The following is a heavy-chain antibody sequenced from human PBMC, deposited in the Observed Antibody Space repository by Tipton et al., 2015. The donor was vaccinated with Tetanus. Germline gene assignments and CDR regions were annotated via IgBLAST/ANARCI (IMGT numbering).Heavy chain of an antibody. V-gene: IGHV3-30-3*01. J-gene: IGHJ4*02. CDR1: GFTFGHHA. CDR2: VAYDGNNK. CDR3: ARDGFYYGSGSYYRAF. D-gene: IGHD3-10*01. Sequence: SLRLSCVGSGFTFGHHALHWLRQAPGKGLEWVALVAYDGNNKYYADSVKGRFTISRDNSKDTLYMQMNSLRPEDTAVYYCARDGFYYGSGSYYRAFWGQGTLVTVSP.